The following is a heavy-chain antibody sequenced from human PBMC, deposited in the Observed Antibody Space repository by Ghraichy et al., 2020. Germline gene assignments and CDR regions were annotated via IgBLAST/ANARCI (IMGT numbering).Heavy chain of an antibody. V-gene: IGHV4-31*03. CDR3: AKDYSSTPGRMDV. CDR2: IFHSGNT. D-gene: IGHD6-13*01. J-gene: IGHJ6*02. CDR1: GGAISSGGYY. Sequence: SETLSLTCTVSGGAISSGGYYWSWIRQHPGKGLEWIGYIFHSGNTYYNPSLKRRISISADTSKNQFSLRMSSVTAADTAVYYCAKDYSSTPGRMDVWGQGTTVTVSS.